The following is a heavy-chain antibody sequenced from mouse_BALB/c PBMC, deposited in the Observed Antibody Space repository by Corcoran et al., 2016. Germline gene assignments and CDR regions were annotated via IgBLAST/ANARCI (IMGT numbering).Heavy chain of an antibody. V-gene: IGHV1S56*01. CDR3: ARGGFLD. Sequence: QVQLQQSGAELVKPGALVKISCKASGYTFTSYDINWVKQRPGQGLEWIGWIYPGDGSTKYNEKFKGKATLTADKSSSTAYMQLSSLTSENSAVYFCARGGFLDWGQGTTLTVSS. J-gene: IGHJ2*01. CDR1: GYTFTSYD. CDR2: IYPGDGST.